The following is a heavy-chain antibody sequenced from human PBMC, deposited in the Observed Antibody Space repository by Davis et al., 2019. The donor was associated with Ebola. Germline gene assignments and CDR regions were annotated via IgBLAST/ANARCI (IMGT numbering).Heavy chain of an antibody. V-gene: IGHV4-4*02. CDR2: IYHSGNT. D-gene: IGHD1-26*01. CDR1: GGSITTSNW. Sequence: SETLSLTCAVSGGSITTSNWWRWVRQPPGKGLEWIGDIYHSGNTNYNPSLKSRVTISVDKSKNQFSLKLTSVTAADTAFYYCARDVTVGTTPYLYGMDIWGQGTTVTVSS. J-gene: IGHJ6*02. CDR3: ARDVTVGTTPYLYGMDI.